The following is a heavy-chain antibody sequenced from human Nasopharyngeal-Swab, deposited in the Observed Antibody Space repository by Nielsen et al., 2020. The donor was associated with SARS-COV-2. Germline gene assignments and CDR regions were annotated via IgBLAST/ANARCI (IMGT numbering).Heavy chain of an antibody. J-gene: IGHJ4*02. CDR1: EFTFSSYA. Sequence: GESLKISCAASEFTFSSYAMSWVRQAPGKGLEWVAAISAASVNTQYANSVKGRFTIPRDNSKNTLYLQMNTLRAEDTAIYYCAKQSANWGSYFDYWGQGTLVTVSS. D-gene: IGHD7-27*01. V-gene: IGHV3-23*01. CDR3: AKQSANWGSYFDY. CDR2: ISAASVNT.